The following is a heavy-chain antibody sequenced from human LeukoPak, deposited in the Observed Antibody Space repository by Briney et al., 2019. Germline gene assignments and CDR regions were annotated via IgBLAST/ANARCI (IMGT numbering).Heavy chain of an antibody. J-gene: IGHJ3*02. CDR2: ISYDGSNK. CDR1: GFTFSSYA. CDR3: ARDLGEGATRAFDI. D-gene: IGHD1-26*01. V-gene: IGHV3-30-3*01. Sequence: PGRSLRLSCAASGFTFSSYAMRWVRQAPGKGLEWVAVISYDGSNKYYADSVKGRFTISRDNSKNTLYLQMNSLRAEDTAVYYCARDLGEGATRAFDIWGQGTMVTVSS.